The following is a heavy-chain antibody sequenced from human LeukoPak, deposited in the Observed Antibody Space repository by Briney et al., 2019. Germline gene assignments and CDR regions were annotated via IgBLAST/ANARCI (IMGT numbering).Heavy chain of an antibody. CDR2: IYHSGST. CDR3: ARGGGPEYFQH. CDR1: GYSISSGYY. J-gene: IGHJ1*01. V-gene: IGHV4-38-2*02. Sequence: SETLSLTCTVSGYSISSGYYWGWIRQPPGKGLEWIGSIYHSGSTYYNPSLKSRVTISVDTSKNQFSLKLSSVTAADTAVYYCARGGGPEYFQHWGQGTLVTVSS. D-gene: IGHD3-16*01.